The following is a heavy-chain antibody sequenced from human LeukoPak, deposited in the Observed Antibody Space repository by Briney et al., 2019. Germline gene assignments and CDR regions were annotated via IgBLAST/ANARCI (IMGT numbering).Heavy chain of an antibody. V-gene: IGHV3-21*01. D-gene: IGHD3-22*01. Sequence: GGSLRLSCAASGFTFSSYSMNWVRQAPGKGLEWVSSISSSSSYIYYADSVKGRFTISRDNAKNSLYLQMNSLRAEDTAVYYCARSRGPSYYYDSSGYPSGYWGQGTLVTVSS. CDR1: GFTFSSYS. J-gene: IGHJ4*02. CDR2: ISSSSSYI. CDR3: ARSRGPSYYYDSSGYPSGY.